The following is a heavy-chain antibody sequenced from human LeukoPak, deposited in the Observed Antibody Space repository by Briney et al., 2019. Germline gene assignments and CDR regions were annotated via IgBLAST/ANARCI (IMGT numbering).Heavy chain of an antibody. V-gene: IGHV4-59*01. CDR1: GGSISSYY. D-gene: IGHD6-6*01. J-gene: IGHJ6*03. Sequence: SETLSLTCTVSGGSISSYYWSWIRQPPGKGLEWIGYIHNSGSTNYNPSLKSRVTISVDTSKNQFSLKLSSVTAADTAVYYCARSLVLYSSSTGYMDVWGKGTTVTVSS. CDR3: ARSLVLYSSSTGYMDV. CDR2: IHNSGST.